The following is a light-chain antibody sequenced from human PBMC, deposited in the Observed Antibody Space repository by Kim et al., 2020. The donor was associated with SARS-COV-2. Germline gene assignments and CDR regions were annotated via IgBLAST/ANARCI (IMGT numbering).Light chain of an antibody. Sequence: EIVMTQSPATLSVSPGDRATLSCRASQSVNSDSAWYQHKPGQAPRLLIHGASTRATGIPDRFSGSGSGTEFTLTISSLLSEDFAVYYCQQYNAWPRTFGLGTKLEI. CDR2: GAS. J-gene: IGKJ2*02. CDR3: QQYNAWPRT. V-gene: IGKV3-15*01. CDR1: QSVNSD.